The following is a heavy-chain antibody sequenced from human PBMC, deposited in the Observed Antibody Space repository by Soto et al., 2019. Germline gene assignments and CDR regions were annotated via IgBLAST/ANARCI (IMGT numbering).Heavy chain of an antibody. CDR3: AKTMVRFGDAFDI. CDR2: IYPGDSDT. D-gene: IGHD3-10*01. Sequence: PGESLKISCTGSGYGFTSYWIGWVRQMPGKGLEWMGIIYPGDSDTRYSPSFQGQVTISADKSISTAYLQWSSLKASDTAMYYCAKTMVRFGDAFDIWGQGTMVTVSS. CDR1: GYGFTSYW. J-gene: IGHJ3*02. V-gene: IGHV5-51*01.